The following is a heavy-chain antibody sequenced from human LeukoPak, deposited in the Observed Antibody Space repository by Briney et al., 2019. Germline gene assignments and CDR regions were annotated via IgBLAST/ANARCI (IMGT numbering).Heavy chain of an antibody. CDR2: ISGSGGST. J-gene: IGHJ4*02. D-gene: IGHD3-9*01. V-gene: IGHV3-23*01. CDR1: GFTFSSYA. CDR3: AKGGYYDILTGYLKYYFDY. Sequence: GGSLRLSCAASGFTFSSYAMSWVRQAPGKGLEWVSAISGSGGSTYYADSVKGRFTISRDNSKNTLYLQMNSLRAEDTAVYYCAKGGYYDILTGYLKYYFDYWGQGTLVTVSS.